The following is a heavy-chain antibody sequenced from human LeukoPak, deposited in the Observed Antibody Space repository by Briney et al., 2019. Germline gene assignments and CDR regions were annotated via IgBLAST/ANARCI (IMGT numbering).Heavy chain of an antibody. Sequence: SGGSLRLSCAASGFTFSNYGMHWVRQAPGKGLEWVAFVRYDGGNKYYADSVKGRFTISRDNSKNTLYLRMDSLRAEDTAVYYCAKEPLVRGPFDYWGQGTLVTVSS. CDR1: GFTFSNYG. CDR2: VRYDGGNK. CDR3: AKEPLVRGPFDY. V-gene: IGHV3-30*02. D-gene: IGHD3-10*01. J-gene: IGHJ4*02.